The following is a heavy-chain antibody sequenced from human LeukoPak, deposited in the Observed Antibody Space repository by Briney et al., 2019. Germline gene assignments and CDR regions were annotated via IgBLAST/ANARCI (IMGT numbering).Heavy chain of an antibody. J-gene: IGHJ4*02. CDR2: ISGSGGST. V-gene: IGHV3-23*01. D-gene: IGHD3-22*01. Sequence: GGSPRLSCAASGFTFSSCAMSWVRQAPGKGLEWVSAISGSGGSTYYADSVKGRFTISRDNSKNTLYLQMNSLRAEDTAVYYCAKDLYDSSGYYYEPFDYWGQGTLVTVSS. CDR1: GFTFSSCA. CDR3: AKDLYDSSGYYYEPFDY.